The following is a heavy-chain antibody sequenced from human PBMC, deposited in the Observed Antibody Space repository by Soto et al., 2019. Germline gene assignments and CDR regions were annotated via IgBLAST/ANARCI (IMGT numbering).Heavy chain of an antibody. J-gene: IGHJ5*02. D-gene: IGHD3-9*01. CDR2: INAGNGNT. V-gene: IGHV1-3*01. CDR3: ARCYDILTGYPNWFDP. CDR1: GYTFTSYA. Sequence: QVQLVQSGAEVKKPGASVKVSCKASGYTFTSYAMHWVRQAPGQRLEWMGWINAGNGNTKYSQKFQGRVTITRDTSASTAYMELSSLRSEDTAVYYCARCYDILTGYPNWFDPWGQGTLVTVSS.